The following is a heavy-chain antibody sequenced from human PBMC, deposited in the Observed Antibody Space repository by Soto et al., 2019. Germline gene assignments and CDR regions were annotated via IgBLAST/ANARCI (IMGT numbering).Heavy chain of an antibody. CDR2: ISYDGSNK. CDR3: AKDSREQEQLDPHYYYYDGMDV. D-gene: IGHD6-13*01. CDR1: GFTFSSYG. V-gene: IGHV3-30*18. Sequence: QVQLVESGGGVVQPGRSLRLSCAASGFTFSSYGMHWFRQAPGKGLEWVAVISYDGSNKYYADSVKGRFTISRDNSKNTLYLQMNSLRAEDTAVYSCAKDSREQEQLDPHYYYYDGMDVWGQGTTVTVSS. J-gene: IGHJ6*02.